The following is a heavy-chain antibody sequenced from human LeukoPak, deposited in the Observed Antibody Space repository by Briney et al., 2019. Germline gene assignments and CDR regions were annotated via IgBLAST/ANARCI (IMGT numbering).Heavy chain of an antibody. J-gene: IGHJ6*03. V-gene: IGHV3-30*02. D-gene: IGHD6-19*01. CDR2: IRYDGSNK. CDR1: GFTFSSYG. Sequence: GGSLRLSCAASGFTFSSYGMHWVRQAPGKGPEWVAFIRYDGSNKYYADSVKGRFTISRDNSKNTLYLQMNSLRAEDTAVYYCAKVGSSGWYERDYYYMDVWGKGTTVTVSS. CDR3: AKVGSSGWYERDYYYMDV.